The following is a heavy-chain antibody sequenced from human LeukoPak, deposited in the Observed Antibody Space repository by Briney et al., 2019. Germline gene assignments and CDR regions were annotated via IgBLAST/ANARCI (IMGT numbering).Heavy chain of an antibody. V-gene: IGHV1-2*06. Sequence: ASVKVSCKASGYTFTGYYVHWVRQAPGQWLEWMGRINPNNGDSNFAQKFQGRVTMTRDTSISTVYMDLSRLRSDDTAVYYCARMSSPLQYNWFDPWGQGTLVTVSS. D-gene: IGHD1-14*01. J-gene: IGHJ5*02. CDR2: INPNNGDS. CDR3: ARMSSPLQYNWFDP. CDR1: GYTFTGYY.